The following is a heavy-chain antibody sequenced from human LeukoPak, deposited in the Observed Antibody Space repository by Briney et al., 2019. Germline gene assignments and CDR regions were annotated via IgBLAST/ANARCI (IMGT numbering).Heavy chain of an antibody. Sequence: GGSLRLSCAASGFTFGTFAMTWVRQAPGKGLEWVSAISGSGGGTYYADSVKGRFTISRDNSKNTLYLQTTSLRAEDTALYYCARRGAAGTYYFDYWGQGTLVTVSS. V-gene: IGHV3-23*01. CDR2: ISGSGGGT. D-gene: IGHD6-13*01. J-gene: IGHJ4*02. CDR1: GFTFGTFA. CDR3: ARRGAAGTYYFDY.